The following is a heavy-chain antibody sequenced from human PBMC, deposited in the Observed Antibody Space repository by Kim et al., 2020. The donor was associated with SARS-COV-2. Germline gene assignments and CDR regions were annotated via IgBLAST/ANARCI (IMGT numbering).Heavy chain of an antibody. V-gene: IGHV1-69*04. D-gene: IGHD6-19*01. Sequence: YAQKFQGRVTITADKSTSTAYMELSSLRSEDTAVYYCARDSDSSPPPFDYWGQGTLVTVSS. J-gene: IGHJ4*02. CDR3: ARDSDSSPPPFDY.